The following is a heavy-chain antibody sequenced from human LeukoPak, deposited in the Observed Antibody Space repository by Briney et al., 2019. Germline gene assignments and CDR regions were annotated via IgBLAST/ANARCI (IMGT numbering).Heavy chain of an antibody. CDR2: ISTSSSYI. D-gene: IGHD1-7*01. J-gene: IGHJ4*02. CDR1: GFTFSSYS. Sequence: GGSLRLSCAASGFTFSSYSMNWVRQAPGKGLEWVSSISTSSSYINYADSVKGRFTISRDNAKKSLYLQMNSLRAEDTAMYYCARSSLITSTTGVRHYFDKWGQGTLVTVSS. CDR3: ARSSLITSTTGVRHYFDK. V-gene: IGHV3-21*01.